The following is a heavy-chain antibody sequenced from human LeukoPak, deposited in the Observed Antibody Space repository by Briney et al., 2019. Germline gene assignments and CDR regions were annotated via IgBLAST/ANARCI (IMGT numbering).Heavy chain of an antibody. CDR2: ISHEGSSQ. Sequence: GGSLRLSCAASGFTVSSNYMSWVRQAPGKGLEWVAVISHEGSSQYYADSVKGRFIISRDNSKNMVYLQINSLRVEDTAVYYCARTREEWQVLDYWGQGTLVTVSS. V-gene: IGHV3-30*03. CDR3: ARTREEWQVLDY. CDR1: GFTVSSNY. D-gene: IGHD6-19*01. J-gene: IGHJ4*02.